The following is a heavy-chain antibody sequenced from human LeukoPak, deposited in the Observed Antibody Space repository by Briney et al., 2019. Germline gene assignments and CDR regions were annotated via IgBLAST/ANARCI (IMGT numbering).Heavy chain of an antibody. CDR2: IDPSDSYT. V-gene: IGHV5-10-1*01. Sequence: GESLKISCKGSGYSFTSYWISWVRQMPGKGLEWMGRIDPSDSYTKYSPSLQGHVTISADKSISTAYLQWSSLKASDTAMFYCAATTHSGWYYFHYWGQGTLVTVSS. CDR3: AATTHSGWYYFHY. J-gene: IGHJ4*02. D-gene: IGHD6-19*01. CDR1: GYSFTSYW.